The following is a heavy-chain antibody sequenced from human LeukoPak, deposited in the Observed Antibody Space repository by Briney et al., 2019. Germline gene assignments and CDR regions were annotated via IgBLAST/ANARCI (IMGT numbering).Heavy chain of an antibody. D-gene: IGHD3-3*01. J-gene: IGHJ2*01. CDR2: IYYSGST. V-gene: IGHV4-59*12. CDR3: AREVEMGDFWSGSRGHFDL. Sequence: PSETLSLTCTVSGGSISSYCWSWIRQPPGKGLEWIGYIYYSGSTNYNPSLKSRVTMSVDTSKNQFSLKLSSVTAADTAVYYCAREVEMGDFWSGSRGHFDLWGRGTLVTVSS. CDR1: GGSISSYC.